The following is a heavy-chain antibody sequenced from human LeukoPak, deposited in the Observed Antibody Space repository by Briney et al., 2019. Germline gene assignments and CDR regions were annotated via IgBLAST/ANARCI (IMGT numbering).Heavy chain of an antibody. CDR2: VGESGDTT. Sequence: GGSLRLSCAASGFTFSSCAMTWVRQAPGKGLEWVSGVGESGDTTYYADSVKGRFTISRDNSKNTLYLQMNSLRAEDAAIYYCAKDGGSGMGFDPWGQGTLVTVSS. CDR1: GFTFSSCA. D-gene: IGHD3-10*01. V-gene: IGHV3-23*01. J-gene: IGHJ5*02. CDR3: AKDGGSGMGFDP.